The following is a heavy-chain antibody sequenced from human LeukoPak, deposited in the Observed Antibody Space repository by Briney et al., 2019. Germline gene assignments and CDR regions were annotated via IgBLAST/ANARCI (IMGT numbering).Heavy chain of an antibody. V-gene: IGHV4-39*07. J-gene: IGHJ4*02. CDR3: ARGGLYYDSSGYFDY. CDR2: IYYSGSA. Sequence: SETLSLTCTVSGRSISSSSYYWRWVRQPPGKGLEWIGSIYYSGSAYYNPSLKSRVTISVDTSKNQFSLKLSSVTAADTAVYYCARGGLYYDSSGYFDYWGQGTLVTVSS. CDR1: GRSISSSSYY. D-gene: IGHD3-22*01.